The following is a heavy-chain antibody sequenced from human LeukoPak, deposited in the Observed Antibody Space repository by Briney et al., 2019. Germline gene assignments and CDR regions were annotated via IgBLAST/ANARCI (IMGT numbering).Heavy chain of an antibody. CDR1: GFTFSSYG. Sequence: QPGRSLRLSCAASGFTFSSYGMHWVRQAPGKGLEWVTVISFDGSNKYYADSVKGRFTISRDNSKNTLYLQMNSLRAEDTAVYYCAATPDSFNYWGQGTLVTVSS. J-gene: IGHJ4*02. CDR3: AATPDSFNY. D-gene: IGHD5-12*01. V-gene: IGHV3-30*03. CDR2: ISFDGSNK.